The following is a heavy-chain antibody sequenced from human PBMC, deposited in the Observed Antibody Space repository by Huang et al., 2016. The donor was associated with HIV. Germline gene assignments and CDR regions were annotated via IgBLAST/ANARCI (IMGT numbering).Heavy chain of an antibody. V-gene: IGHV5-51*01. D-gene: IGHD5-18*01. CDR1: GYSFISYW. Sequence: EVQLVQSGAEVKKPGESLKISCTGSGYSFISYWIGWVAQIPGKGLEWRGIIDPGDSNSRYSPSFQGQVTISADKSISTAYLQWSSLKASDTAMYYCARLRYVDTASNGMDVWGQGTTVTVSS. CDR3: ARLRYVDTASNGMDV. CDR2: IDPGDSNS. J-gene: IGHJ6*02.